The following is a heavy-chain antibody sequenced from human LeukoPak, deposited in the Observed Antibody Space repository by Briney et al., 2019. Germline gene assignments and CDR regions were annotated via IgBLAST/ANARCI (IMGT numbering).Heavy chain of an antibody. CDR1: GGKFSSYA. CDR3: ARANPEGMSDY. V-gene: IGHV1-69*13. CDR2: IIPFFGTP. J-gene: IGHJ4*02. Sequence: SVKVSCKVSGGKFSSYAISWVRQAPGQGLEWVGGIIPFFGTPYYAQKFQDRVTITADESASTAYMELSSLRSEDTAVYYCARANPEGMSDYWGQGTLVTVSS.